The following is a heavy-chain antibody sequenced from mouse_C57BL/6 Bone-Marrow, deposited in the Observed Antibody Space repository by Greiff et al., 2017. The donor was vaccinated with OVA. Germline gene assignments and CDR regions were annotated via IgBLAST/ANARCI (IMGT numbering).Heavy chain of an antibody. V-gene: IGHV1-47*01. CDR3: ARWGTTVVDAMDY. Sequence: VQLQQSGAELVKPGASVKMSCKASGYTFTTYPIEWMKQNHGKSLEWIGNFHPYNDDTKYNEKFKGKATLTVEKSSSTAYMQLNSLTSEDSAVYYCARWGTTVVDAMDYWGQGTSVTVSS. CDR1: GYTFTTYP. J-gene: IGHJ4*01. CDR2: FHPYNDDT. D-gene: IGHD1-1*01.